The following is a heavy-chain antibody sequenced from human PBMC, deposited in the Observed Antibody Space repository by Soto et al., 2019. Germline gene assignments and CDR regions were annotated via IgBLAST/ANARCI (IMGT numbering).Heavy chain of an antibody. V-gene: IGHV3-30*03. CDR1: GFIFRNFG. CDR3: VQGASTAHQPLDS. J-gene: IGHJ4*02. D-gene: IGHD1-26*01. CDR2: ISGDGNDK. Sequence: QVQLVESGGGVVQPGRSLRLSCAASGFIFRNFGMHWVRRAPGKGLEWVATISGDGNDKYYPDSMKGRFTISRENFNNTLYLQLNSLRPEDTAVYHCVQGASTAHQPLDSWGQGVLVTVSS.